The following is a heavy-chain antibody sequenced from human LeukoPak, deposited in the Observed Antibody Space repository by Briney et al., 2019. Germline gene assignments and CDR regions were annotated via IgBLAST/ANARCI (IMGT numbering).Heavy chain of an antibody. CDR1: GFTFDDYA. Sequence: GGSLRLSCAASGFTFDDYAMSWVRQVPGKGLEWVSGIDWNGVSTAYADSVKGRFIISRDNVKNSVSLQMNSLRAEDTAVYYCAKVDYYGSGSYSYFDYWGQGTLVTVSS. CDR3: AKVDYYGSGSYSYFDY. CDR2: IDWNGVST. D-gene: IGHD3-10*01. V-gene: IGHV3-20*04. J-gene: IGHJ4*02.